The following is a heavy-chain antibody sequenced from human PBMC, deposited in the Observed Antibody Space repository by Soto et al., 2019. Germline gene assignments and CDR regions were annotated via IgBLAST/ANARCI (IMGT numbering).Heavy chain of an antibody. Sequence: SVKVSCKASGGTFSSYAISWVRQAPGQGLELMGGIIPIFGTANYAQKFQGRVTITADESTSTAYMELSSLRSEDTAVYYCARRVVVTAISDENYYYYGMDVWGQGTTVTVSS. CDR1: GGTFSSYA. J-gene: IGHJ6*02. CDR2: IIPIFGTA. D-gene: IGHD2-21*02. V-gene: IGHV1-69*13. CDR3: ARRVVVTAISDENYYYYGMDV.